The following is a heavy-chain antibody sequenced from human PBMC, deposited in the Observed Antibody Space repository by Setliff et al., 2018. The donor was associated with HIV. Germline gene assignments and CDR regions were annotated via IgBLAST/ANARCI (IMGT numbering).Heavy chain of an antibody. Sequence: SETLSLTCTVSGDSISSGSYYWSWIRQPAGKGLEWIGHIYTSGSTNYNPSLKSRVTMSVDTSKNQFSLNLTSVTAADTAVYYCARDPGIVGATDDHDTFDVWGQGTMVTVSS. J-gene: IGHJ3*01. V-gene: IGHV4-61*09. CDR3: ARDPGIVGATDDHDTFDV. D-gene: IGHD1-26*01. CDR1: GDSISSGSYY. CDR2: IYTSGST.